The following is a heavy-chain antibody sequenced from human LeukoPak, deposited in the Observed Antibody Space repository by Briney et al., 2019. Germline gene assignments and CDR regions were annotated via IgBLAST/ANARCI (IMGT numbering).Heavy chain of an antibody. V-gene: IGHV3-23*01. CDR1: RFTFSSYG. D-gene: IGHD5-24*01. CDR3: AKAILMATLHYHYMDV. CDR2: ISGSGGIT. J-gene: IGHJ6*03. Sequence: GGSLRLSCAASRFTFSSYGMHWVRQAPGKGLEWVSVISGSGGITYYADSVKGRFTISRGNSKNTLYLQMNSLRGEDTAVYYCAKAILMATLHYHYMDVWGKGTTVTISS.